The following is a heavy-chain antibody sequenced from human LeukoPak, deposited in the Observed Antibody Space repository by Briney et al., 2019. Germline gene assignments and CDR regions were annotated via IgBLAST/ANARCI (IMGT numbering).Heavy chain of an antibody. CDR2: INPNSGGT. D-gene: IGHD3-22*01. V-gene: IGHV1-2*02. CDR3: ARGAEVTMIEDY. J-gene: IGHJ4*02. Sequence: ASVKVSCKASGYTFTVYFMHWVRQAPGQGLEWMGWINPNSGGTNYAQKFQGRVTMTRDTSISTAYMELSRLRSDDTAVYYCARGAEVTMIEDYWGQGTLVSVSS. CDR1: GYTFTVYF.